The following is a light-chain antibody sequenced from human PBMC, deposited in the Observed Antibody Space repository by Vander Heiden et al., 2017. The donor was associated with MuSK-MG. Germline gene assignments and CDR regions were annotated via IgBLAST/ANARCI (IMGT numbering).Light chain of an antibody. V-gene: IGKV1-8*01. J-gene: IGKJ3*01. CDR3: QQDDSYPLT. CDR1: QSINSY. Sequence: ALRMTQSPFSVSASTGDKVTKICRASQSINSYLAWYQQKPGKAPKLLIYAASTLQSGVPARFSGSGSGTDFTLTISSLQSEDFATYYCQQDDSYPLTFGHRTKVEIK. CDR2: AAS.